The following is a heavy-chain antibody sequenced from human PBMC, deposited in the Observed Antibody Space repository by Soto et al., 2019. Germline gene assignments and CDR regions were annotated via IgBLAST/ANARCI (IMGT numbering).Heavy chain of an antibody. V-gene: IGHV4-39*07. CDR1: GGSISSSSYY. CDR2: IYYSGST. J-gene: IGHJ5*01. CDR3: ARLGANAYCGGDCYLDS. Sequence: SETLSLTCTVSGGSISSSSYYWGWIRQPPGKGLEWIGSIYYSGSTYYNPSLKSRVTIAVDTSKNQFSLKLNSVTAADTAVYYCARLGANAYCGGDCYLDSWGQGTLVTVSS. D-gene: IGHD2-21*02.